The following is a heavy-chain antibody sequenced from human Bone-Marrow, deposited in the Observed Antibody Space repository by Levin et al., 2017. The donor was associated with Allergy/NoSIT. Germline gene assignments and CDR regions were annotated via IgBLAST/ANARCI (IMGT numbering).Heavy chain of an antibody. CDR3: TRFDFDSSSCN. CDR1: GFTFSGSA. D-gene: IGHD6-13*01. CDR2: IRSKADSYAT. Sequence: PGGSLRLSCAASGFTFSGSAMHWVRQASGKGLEWVGRIRSKADSYATAYAASVKGRFMISRDDSRNTAYLQMNSLKTEDTAVYYCTRFDFDSSSCNWGQGILVTVSS. J-gene: IGHJ4*02. V-gene: IGHV3-73*01.